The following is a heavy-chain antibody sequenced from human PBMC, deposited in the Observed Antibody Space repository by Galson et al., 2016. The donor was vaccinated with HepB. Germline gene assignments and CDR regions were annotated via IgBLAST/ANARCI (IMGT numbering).Heavy chain of an antibody. CDR2: INPSGGST. Sequence: SVKVSCKASGYTFTSYYMHWVRQAPGQGLEWMGIINPSGGSTSYAQKFQGRVTMTRDTSTSTVYMELSSLRSEDTAGYYCARLAAAGDYFDYWGQGTLVTVSS. CDR1: GYTFTSYY. V-gene: IGHV1-46*01. D-gene: IGHD6-13*01. CDR3: ARLAAAGDYFDY. J-gene: IGHJ4*02.